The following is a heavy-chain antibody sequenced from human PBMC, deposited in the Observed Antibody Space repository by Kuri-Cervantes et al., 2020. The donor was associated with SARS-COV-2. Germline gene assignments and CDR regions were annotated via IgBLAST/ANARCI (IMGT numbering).Heavy chain of an antibody. D-gene: IGHD2-8*01. V-gene: IGHV1-69*13. J-gene: IGHJ6*02. CDR1: GYTFTSYA. Sequence: SVKVSCKASGYTFTSYAMHWVRQAPGQGLEWMGGIIPIFGTANYAQKFQGRVTVTADESTSTAYMELSSLRSEDTAVCYCAREEGLGVYYYGMDVWGQGTTVTVSS. CDR3: AREEGLGVYYYGMDV. CDR2: IIPIFGTA.